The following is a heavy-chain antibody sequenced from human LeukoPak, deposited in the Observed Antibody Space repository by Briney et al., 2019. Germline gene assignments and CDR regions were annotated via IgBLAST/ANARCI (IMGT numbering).Heavy chain of an antibody. D-gene: IGHD3-22*01. CDR3: ARDIHYYDSSDSDSDI. J-gene: IGHJ3*02. Sequence: GGSLRLSWAASGFTVSSHWMSWVRQAPGKGLEWVAYIMQDGSEKYYVDSVKCRFTISRDNAKNSLYLQMNSLRAEDTAVYYCARDIHYYDSSDSDSDIWGQGTMVTVSS. V-gene: IGHV3-7*01. CDR2: IMQDGSEK. CDR1: GFTVSSHW.